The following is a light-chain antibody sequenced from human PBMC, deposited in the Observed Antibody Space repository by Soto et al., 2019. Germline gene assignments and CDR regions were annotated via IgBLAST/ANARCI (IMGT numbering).Light chain of an antibody. CDR3: SSYAGSNNFV. Sequence: QSALTQPPSASGSPGQSVTISCPGTSSDVGGYNYVSWYQQHPGKAPKLMIYEVSERPSGVPDRVSGSKSGNTASLTVSGLQAEDEADYYCSSYAGSNNFVFGTGTKVTVL. V-gene: IGLV2-8*01. CDR1: SSDVGGYNY. CDR2: EVS. J-gene: IGLJ1*01.